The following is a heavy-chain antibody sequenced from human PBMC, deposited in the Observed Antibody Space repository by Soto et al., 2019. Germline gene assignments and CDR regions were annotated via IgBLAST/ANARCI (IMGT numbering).Heavy chain of an antibody. V-gene: IGHV3-33*01. CDR2: IWYDGSNK. CDR3: ARDRGDDFWSGYFDY. CDR1: GFTFSSYD. Sequence: QVQLVESGGGVVQPGRSLRLSCAASGFTFSSYDMHWVRQAPGKGLEWVAVIWYDGSNKYYADSVKGRFTISRDNSKNTLYLQMNSLRAEDTAVYYCARDRGDDFWSGYFDYWGQGTLVTVSS. J-gene: IGHJ4*02. D-gene: IGHD3-3*01.